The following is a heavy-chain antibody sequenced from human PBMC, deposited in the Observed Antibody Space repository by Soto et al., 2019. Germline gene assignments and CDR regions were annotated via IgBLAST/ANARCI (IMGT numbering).Heavy chain of an antibody. J-gene: IGHJ4*02. CDR2: TFDSGST. Sequence: QVRLQESGPGLVKPSETLSLTCTVSGVSISYNYWSWIRQVPGKGLEWIGYTFDSGSTSYKPSLNCLSTISGYPSKIHFSLRLTSVTAADTALYYFSRGLRHDYGDAYFDDLGQGTLVTVSS. V-gene: IGHV4-59*01. CDR3: SRGLRHDYGDAYFDD. CDR1: GVSISYNY. D-gene: IGHD4-17*01.